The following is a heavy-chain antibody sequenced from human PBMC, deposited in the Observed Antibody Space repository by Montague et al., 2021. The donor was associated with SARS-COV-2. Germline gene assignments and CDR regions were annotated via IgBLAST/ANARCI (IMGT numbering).Heavy chain of an antibody. V-gene: IGHV4-39*01. D-gene: IGHD6-19*01. J-gene: IGHJ4*02. CDR1: SGSITSISYY. CDR3: ARHTSACYDHFED. CDR2: IFYTGST. Sequence: SETLSLTCTVSSGSITSISYYWGWIRQPPGKGPKWIGTIFYTGSTYYNPSLKSRVTMSVDTSRNEFSLKLSSVTAADTAIYYCARHTSACYDHFEDWGQGTLVTVSS.